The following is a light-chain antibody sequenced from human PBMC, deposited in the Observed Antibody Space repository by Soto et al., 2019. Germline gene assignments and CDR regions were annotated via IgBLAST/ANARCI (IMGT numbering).Light chain of an antibody. CDR2: EVS. Sequence: IVMTQTPLSSPVTLGQPASISCRSSQSLVHYDGHTYLSWLQQRPGQPPRLLIYEVSNRFSGVTDRFSGSGAGTDFTLHISRVEPEDVGVYYGMQATQFRTVGQGTKVEIK. V-gene: IGKV2-24*01. CDR3: MQATQFRT. CDR1: QSLVHYDGHTY. J-gene: IGKJ1*01.